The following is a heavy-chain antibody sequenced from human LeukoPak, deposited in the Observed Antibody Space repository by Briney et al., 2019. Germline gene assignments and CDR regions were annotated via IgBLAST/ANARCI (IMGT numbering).Heavy chain of an antibody. V-gene: IGHV3-23*01. CDR1: GFTFSNYG. Sequence: GGSLRLSCAASGFTFSNYGMSWVRQAPGKGLEWVSGISDSGGSTYYADSVKGRFTISRDNSKNTLYLQMNSLTAEDTAVYYCAKDPREGWLQSPYWGQGTLVTVSS. D-gene: IGHD5-24*01. J-gene: IGHJ4*02. CDR3: AKDPREGWLQSPY. CDR2: ISDSGGST.